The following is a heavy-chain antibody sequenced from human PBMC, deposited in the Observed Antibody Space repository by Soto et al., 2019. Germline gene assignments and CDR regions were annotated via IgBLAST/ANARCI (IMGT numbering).Heavy chain of an antibody. CDR3: ARDRWGGLDV. CDR1: GFTFSSYG. D-gene: IGHD3-16*01. V-gene: IGHV3-74*01. CDR2: INTDGSST. J-gene: IGHJ6*02. Sequence: EVQLVESGGGLVQPGGSLTLSCAASGFTFSSYGIHWVRQAPGKGLVWVSRINTDGSSTTYADSVKGRFTISRDNAKNTLYLQMNSLRAEDTAVYYCARDRWGGLDVWGQGTTVTVSS.